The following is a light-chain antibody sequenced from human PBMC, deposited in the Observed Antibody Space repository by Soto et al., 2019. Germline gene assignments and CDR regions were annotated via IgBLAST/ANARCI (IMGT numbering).Light chain of an antibody. CDR1: SSDVGGYNY. V-gene: IGLV2-14*01. J-gene: IGLJ1*01. CDR3: SSHTSSSTLAG. Sequence: QSALTQPASVSGSPGQSITISCTGTSSDVGGYNYVSWYQQHPGKAPKLMIYDVSNRPSGVSNRFSGSKSGNTASLTISGLQAEDEADYYCSSHTSSSTLAGFGTGTKVTVL. CDR2: DVS.